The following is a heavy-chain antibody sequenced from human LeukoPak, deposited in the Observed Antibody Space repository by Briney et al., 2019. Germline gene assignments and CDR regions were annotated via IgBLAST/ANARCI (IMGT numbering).Heavy chain of an antibody. CDR1: GGSFSGYY. CDR2: INHSGST. Sequence: PSETLSLTCAVYGGSFSGYYWSWIPQPPGKGLEWIGEINHSGSTNYNPSLKSRVTISVDTSKNQFSLKLSSVTAADTAVYYCARITGTTFMDYWGQGTLVTVSS. CDR3: ARITGTTFMDY. V-gene: IGHV4-34*01. J-gene: IGHJ4*02. D-gene: IGHD1-7*01.